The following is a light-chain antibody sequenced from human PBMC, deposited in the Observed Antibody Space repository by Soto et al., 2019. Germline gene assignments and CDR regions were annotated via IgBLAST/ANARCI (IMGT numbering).Light chain of an antibody. V-gene: IGLV3-12*02. CDR1: NIGSKA. J-gene: IGLJ1*01. Sequence: SYELTQPHSVSVATAQMARITCGGNNIGSKAVHWHQQMPGQDPVLVIYSDSNRPSGVPARFSGSKSGTSASLAISGLRSEDEADYYCAAWDDTLSAYYVFGSGTKLTVL. CDR3: AAWDDTLSAYYV. CDR2: SDS.